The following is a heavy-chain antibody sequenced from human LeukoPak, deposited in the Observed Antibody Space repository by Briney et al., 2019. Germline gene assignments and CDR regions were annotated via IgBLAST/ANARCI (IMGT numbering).Heavy chain of an antibody. V-gene: IGHV3-23*01. CDR3: AKRKSDSGYYFDY. D-gene: IGHD1-14*01. CDR1: GFTFSSYA. CDR2: ISGSGGST. J-gene: IGHJ4*02. Sequence: PGGSLRLSCAASGFTFSSYAMSWVRQAPGKGLEWVSAISGSGGSTYYADSVKGRSTISRDNSKNTLYLQMNSLRAEDTAVYYCAKRKSDSGYYFDYWGQGTLVTVSS.